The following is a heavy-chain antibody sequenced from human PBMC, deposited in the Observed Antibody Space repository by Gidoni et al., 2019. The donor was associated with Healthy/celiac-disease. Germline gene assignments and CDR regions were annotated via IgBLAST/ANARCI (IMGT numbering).Heavy chain of an antibody. Sequence: EVQLVESGGGVVQPGGSLRLSCAASGFTVSSNYMSWVRQAPGKGLEWVSVIYSGGSTYYADSVKGRFTISRDNSKNTLYLQMNSLRAEDTAVYYCARDHGATSLYYFDYWGQGTLVTVSS. CDR1: GFTVSSNY. V-gene: IGHV3-66*02. J-gene: IGHJ4*02. CDR2: IYSGGST. CDR3: ARDHGATSLYYFDY. D-gene: IGHD5-12*01.